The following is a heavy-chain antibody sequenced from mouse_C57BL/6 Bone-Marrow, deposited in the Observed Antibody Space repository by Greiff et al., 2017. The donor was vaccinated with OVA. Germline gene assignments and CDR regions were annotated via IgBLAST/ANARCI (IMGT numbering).Heavy chain of an antibody. J-gene: IGHJ4*01. V-gene: IGHV1-81*01. D-gene: IGHD2-14*01. CDR2: IYPRSGNT. CDR3: ARYSRYYNAMDY. CDR1: GYTFTSYG. Sequence: SGAELARPGASVKLSCKASGYTFTSYGISWVKQRTGQGLEWIGEIYPRSGNTYYNEKFKGKATLTADKSSSTAYMELRSLTSEDSAVYFCARYSRYYNAMDYWGQGTSVTVSS.